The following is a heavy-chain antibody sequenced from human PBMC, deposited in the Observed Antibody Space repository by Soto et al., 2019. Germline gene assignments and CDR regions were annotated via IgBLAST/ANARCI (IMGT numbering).Heavy chain of an antibody. Sequence: QLQLQESGSGLVKPSQTLSLTCAVSGGSISSGGYSWSWIRQPPGKVLEWIGYIYHSGSTYYNPSLKSRFTRSVDRSKNQFSLKLSSVTAADTAVYYCASSHAGAHITAAVHWGQGTLVTVSS. CDR3: ASSHAGAHITAAVH. J-gene: IGHJ4*02. V-gene: IGHV4-30-2*01. CDR2: IYHSGST. D-gene: IGHD6-13*01. CDR1: GGSISSGGYS.